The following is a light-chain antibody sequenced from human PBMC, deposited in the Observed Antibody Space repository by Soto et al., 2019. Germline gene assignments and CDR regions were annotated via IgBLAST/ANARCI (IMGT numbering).Light chain of an antibody. J-gene: IGLJ1*01. CDR2: EVI. V-gene: IGLV2-14*01. Sequence: QSALTQPASVSGSPGPSITIFCTRTSSDVGAYNLVSGYQQHPGKAPKLMVYEVIHRPSGISARFSGSKAGNTASLTISGVQAEDEADYYCSAYTTRSTLVFGTGRKVTGL. CDR1: SSDVGAYNL. CDR3: SAYTTRSTLV.